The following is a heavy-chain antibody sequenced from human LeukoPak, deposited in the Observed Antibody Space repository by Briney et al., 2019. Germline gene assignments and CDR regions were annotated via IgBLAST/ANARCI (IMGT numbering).Heavy chain of an antibody. CDR2: IEPSVGSR. CDR3: ARSKDRFDY. J-gene: IGHJ4*02. V-gene: IGHV1-46*01. CDR1: GYSFTSEQ. Sequence: ASVKVSCKTSGYSFTSEQIYWVRQAPGQGFEWMGKIEPSVGSRMYAQEFKGRVTMTADTSTSTVYMELSSLRSGDTAVYYCARSKDRFDYWGQGTLVTVSS.